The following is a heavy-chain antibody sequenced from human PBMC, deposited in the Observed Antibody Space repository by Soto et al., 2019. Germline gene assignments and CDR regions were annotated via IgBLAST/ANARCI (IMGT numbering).Heavy chain of an antibody. CDR2: ISSSSSTI. V-gene: IGHV3-48*01. Sequence: GGSLRLSCAASGFTFSSYSMNWVRQAPGKGLEWVSYISSSSSTIYYADSVKGRFTISRDNAKNSLYLQMNSLRAEDTAVYYCATDSSRSLVPRPDAFDIWGQGTMVTVS. D-gene: IGHD2-2*01. J-gene: IGHJ3*02. CDR1: GFTFSSYS. CDR3: ATDSSRSLVPRPDAFDI.